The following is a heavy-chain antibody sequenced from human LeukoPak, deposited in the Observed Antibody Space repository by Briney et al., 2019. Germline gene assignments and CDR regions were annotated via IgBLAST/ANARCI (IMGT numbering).Heavy chain of an antibody. CDR1: GFTFDDYG. V-gene: IGHV3-20*04. CDR3: ATDSSWYGSYAFDI. D-gene: IGHD6-13*01. CDR2: INWNGGST. J-gene: IGHJ3*02. Sequence: GGSLRLSCAASGFTFDDYGMSWVRQAPGKGLEWVSGINWNGGSTGYADSVKGRFTISRDNAKNSLSLQMNSLRAEDTAVYYCATDSSWYGSYAFDIWGQGTMVTVSS.